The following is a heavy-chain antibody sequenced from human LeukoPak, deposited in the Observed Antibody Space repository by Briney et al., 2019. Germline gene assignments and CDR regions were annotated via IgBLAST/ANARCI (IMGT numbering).Heavy chain of an antibody. D-gene: IGHD1-26*01. J-gene: IGHJ4*02. CDR3: ARKGLGEELGGFDY. Sequence: GGSLRLSCEASGFTLEHYGMSWVRQAPGKGVEWVAGINWNGGITGYADSVKGRFTISRDNAKNSLYLQMNSLRVEDTALYYCARKGLGEELGGFDYWGQGTLVTVSS. CDR2: INWNGGIT. V-gene: IGHV3-20*04. CDR1: GFTLEHYG.